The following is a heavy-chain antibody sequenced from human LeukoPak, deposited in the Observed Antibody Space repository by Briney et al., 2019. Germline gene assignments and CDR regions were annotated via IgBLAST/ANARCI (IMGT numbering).Heavy chain of an antibody. Sequence: ASVKVSCKASGGTFSNYAISWVRQAPGQGLEWMGWINPTTSGTQYAQKFQGRVTMTSDTSISTAYMELNRLRSDDTAIYYCAKVIAGAVAFDYWGQGTLVTVSS. D-gene: IGHD6-19*01. CDR3: AKVIAGAVAFDY. CDR1: GGTFSNYA. CDR2: INPTTSGT. V-gene: IGHV1-2*02. J-gene: IGHJ4*02.